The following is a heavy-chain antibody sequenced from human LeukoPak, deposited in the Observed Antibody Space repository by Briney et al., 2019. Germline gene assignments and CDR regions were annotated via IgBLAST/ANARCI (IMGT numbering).Heavy chain of an antibody. V-gene: IGHV4-59*12. CDR1: SGSISSYY. D-gene: IGHD3-9*01. CDR3: ARDRATIFSPYYYMDV. J-gene: IGHJ6*03. Sequence: KPSETLSLTCTVSSGSISSYYWSWIRQPPGKGLEYIGYVYYTGSTHYNPSLKSRVTLSVDTSKNQFSLKLSSVTAADTAVYYCARDRATIFSPYYYMDVWGKGTTVTISS. CDR2: VYYTGST.